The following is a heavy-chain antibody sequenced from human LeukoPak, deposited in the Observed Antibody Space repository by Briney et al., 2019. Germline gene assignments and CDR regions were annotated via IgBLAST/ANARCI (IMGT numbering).Heavy chain of an antibody. CDR2: INHSGST. CDR3: ARVGPYKITMVRGIMGYFDS. CDR1: GGSFSAYS. V-gene: IGHV4-34*01. D-gene: IGHD3-10*01. J-gene: IGHJ4*02. Sequence: SETLSLTCAVYGGSFSAYSWSWIRQPPGKGLEWIGEINHSGSTNYNASLKSRLTTSVDTSKNQFSLKLSSVTAADTAVYYCARVGPYKITMVRGIMGYFDSWGQGNLVTVSS.